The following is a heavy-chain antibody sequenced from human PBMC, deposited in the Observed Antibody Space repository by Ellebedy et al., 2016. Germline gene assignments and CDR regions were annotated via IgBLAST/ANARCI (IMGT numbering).Heavy chain of an antibody. D-gene: IGHD3-10*01. Sequence: GESLKISXVVSEFTLGSFWMSWVRQAPGKGLEWVAIISDDGSEQYYLDSVKGRFTISRDNAKNSLYLRMNSLRVDDTGLYYCVPRGYWGQGTLVTVSS. J-gene: IGHJ4*02. CDR1: EFTLGSFW. CDR3: VPRGY. V-gene: IGHV3-7*01. CDR2: ISDDGSEQ.